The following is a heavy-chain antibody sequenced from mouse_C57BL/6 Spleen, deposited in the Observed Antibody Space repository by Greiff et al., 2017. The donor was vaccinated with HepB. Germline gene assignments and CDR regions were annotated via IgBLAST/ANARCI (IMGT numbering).Heavy chain of an antibody. CDR1: GFTFSSYA. CDR3: TREKDSSGSFAY. D-gene: IGHD3-2*02. V-gene: IGHV5-9-1*02. J-gene: IGHJ3*01. Sequence: EVKVEESGEGLVKPGGSLKLSCAASGFTFSSYAMSWVRQTPEKRLEWVAYISSGGDYIYYADTVKGRFTISRDNARNTLYLQMSSLKSEDTAMYYCTREKDSSGSFAYWGQGTLVTVSA. CDR2: ISSGGDYI.